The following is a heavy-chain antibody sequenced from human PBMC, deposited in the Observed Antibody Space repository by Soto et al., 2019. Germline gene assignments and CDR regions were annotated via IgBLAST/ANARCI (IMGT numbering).Heavy chain of an antibody. CDR2: IYYSGST. D-gene: IGHD3-16*01. Sequence: QVQLQESGPGLVKPSETLSLTCTVSGGSVSSGSYYWSWIRQPPGKGLEWIGYIYYSGSTNYNPSLKSRVTISVDTSKNQFSLKLSSVTAADTAVYYCAGDYYYYYGMDVWGQGTTVTVSS. CDR3: AGDYYYYYGMDV. V-gene: IGHV4-61*01. CDR1: GGSVSSGSYY. J-gene: IGHJ6*02.